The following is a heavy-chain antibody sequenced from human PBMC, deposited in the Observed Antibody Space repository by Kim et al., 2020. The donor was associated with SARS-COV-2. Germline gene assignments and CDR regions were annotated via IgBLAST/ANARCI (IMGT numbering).Heavy chain of an antibody. CDR2: ISYDGSNK. J-gene: IGHJ4*02. CDR1: GFTFSSYG. D-gene: IGHD3-22*01. Sequence: GGSLRLSCAASGFTFSSYGMHWVRQAPGKGLEWVAVISYDGSNKYYADSVKGRFTISRDNSKNTLYLQMNSLRAEDTAVYYCAKGEGNYYDSSGYIGYWGQGTLVTVSS. V-gene: IGHV3-30*18. CDR3: AKGEGNYYDSSGYIGY.